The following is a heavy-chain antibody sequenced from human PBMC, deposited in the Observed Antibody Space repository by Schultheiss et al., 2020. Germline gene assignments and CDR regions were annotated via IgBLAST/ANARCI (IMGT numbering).Heavy chain of an antibody. CDR1: GGTFSSYA. CDR3: ARDNRSGCSGGSCYSGY. V-gene: IGHV1-18*01. D-gene: IGHD2-15*01. J-gene: IGHJ4*02. Sequence: ASVKVSCKASGGTFSSYAISWVRQAPGQGLEWMGWISAYDGNTNYAQKLQGRVTMTTDTSTSTAYMELRSLRSDDTAVYYCARDNRSGCSGGSCYSGYWGQGTLVTVSS. CDR2: ISAYDGNT.